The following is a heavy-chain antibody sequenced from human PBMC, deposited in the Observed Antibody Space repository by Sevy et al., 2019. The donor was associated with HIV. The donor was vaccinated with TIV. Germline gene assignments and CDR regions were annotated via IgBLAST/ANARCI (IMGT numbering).Heavy chain of an antibody. CDR3: ASLDSSGYLFFDP. J-gene: IGHJ5*02. CDR1: GYTFTGYY. CDR2: INPNSGGT. D-gene: IGHD3-22*01. V-gene: IGHV1-2*02. Sequence: ASVNVSCKASGYTFTGYYMHWVRQAPGQGLEWMGWINPNSGGTNYAQKFQGRVTMTRDTSISTAYMELSRLRSDDTAVYYCASLDSSGYLFFDPWGQGTLVTVSS.